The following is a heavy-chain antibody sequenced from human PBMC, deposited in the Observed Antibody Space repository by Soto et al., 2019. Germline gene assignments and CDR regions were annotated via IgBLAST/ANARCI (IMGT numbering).Heavy chain of an antibody. CDR2: IYHSGST. Sequence: SETLSLTCAVSGYSISSGYYWGWIRQPPGKGLEWIGSIYHSGSTYYNPSLKSRVTISVDTSKNQFSLKLSSVTAADTAAYYCARDFSEKYSSSWPPLGYFDYWGQGTLVTVSS. CDR1: GYSISSGYY. CDR3: ARDFSEKYSSSWPPLGYFDY. J-gene: IGHJ4*02. V-gene: IGHV4-38-2*02. D-gene: IGHD6-6*01.